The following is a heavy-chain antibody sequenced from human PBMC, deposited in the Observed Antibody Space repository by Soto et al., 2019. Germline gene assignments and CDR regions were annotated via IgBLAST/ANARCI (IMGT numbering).Heavy chain of an antibody. CDR3: ARGRYYDSSGYYPRPYYGMDV. V-gene: IGHV4-30-4*01. D-gene: IGHD3-22*01. J-gene: IGHJ6*02. CDR2: IYYSGST. CDR1: GGSISSGDYY. Sequence: SETLSLTCTVSGGSISSGDYYWSWIRQPPGKGLEWIGYIYYSGSTYYNPSLKSRVTISVDTSKNQFSLKLSSVTAADTAVYYCARGRYYDSSGYYPRPYYGMDVWGQGTTVTVSS.